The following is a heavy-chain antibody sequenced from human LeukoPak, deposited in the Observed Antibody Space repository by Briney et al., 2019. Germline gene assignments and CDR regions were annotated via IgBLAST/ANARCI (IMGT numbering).Heavy chain of an antibody. CDR3: ARAPNYYDSSGYYYYDY. D-gene: IGHD3-22*01. Sequence: SETLSLTCTVPGGSISSYYWSWIRQPAGKGLEWIGRIYTSGSTNYNPSLKSRVTISVDTSKNQFSLKLSSVTAADTAVYYCARAPNYYDSSGYYYYDYWGQGTLVTVSS. J-gene: IGHJ4*02. CDR2: IYTSGST. V-gene: IGHV4-4*07. CDR1: GGSISSYY.